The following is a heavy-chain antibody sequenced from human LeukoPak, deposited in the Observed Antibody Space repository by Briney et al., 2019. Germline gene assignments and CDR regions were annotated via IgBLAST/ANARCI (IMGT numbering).Heavy chain of an antibody. V-gene: IGHV3-43*02. D-gene: IGHD2-15*01. CDR2: ISGDGGST. J-gene: IGHJ3*02. CDR1: GFTFDDYA. Sequence: GGSLRLSCAASGFTFDDYAMHWVRQAPGKGLEWVSLISGDGGSTYYADSVRGRFTISRDNSKNSLYLQMDSLRTEDTAFYYCTKEIDTLGTNAFDIWGQGTMVTVSS. CDR3: TKEIDTLGTNAFDI.